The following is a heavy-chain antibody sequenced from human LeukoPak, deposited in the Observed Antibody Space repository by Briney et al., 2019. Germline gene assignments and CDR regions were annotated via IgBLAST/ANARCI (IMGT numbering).Heavy chain of an antibody. D-gene: IGHD5-18*01. V-gene: IGHV4-34*01. Sequence: SETLSLTCAVYGGSFSGYYWSWIRQPPGKGLEWIGEINHSGSTNYNPSLKSRLTISVDTSKNQFSLKLSSVTAADTAVYYCARGHSYGPPAGYWGQGTLVTVSS. CDR3: ARGHSYGPPAGY. J-gene: IGHJ4*02. CDR1: GGSFSGYY. CDR2: INHSGST.